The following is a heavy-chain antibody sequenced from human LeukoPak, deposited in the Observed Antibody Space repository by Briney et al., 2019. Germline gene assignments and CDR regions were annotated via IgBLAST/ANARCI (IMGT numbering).Heavy chain of an antibody. CDR2: ISSSSSYI. CDR1: GFTFSSYS. Sequence: GGSLRLSCAASGFTFSSYSMNWVRQAPGKGLEWVSSISSSSSYIYYADSVKGRFTISRDNAKNSLYLQMDSLRAEDTAVYYCARRHDYSNYPDYWGQGTLVTVSS. CDR3: ARRHDYSNYPDY. V-gene: IGHV3-21*01. J-gene: IGHJ4*02. D-gene: IGHD4-11*01.